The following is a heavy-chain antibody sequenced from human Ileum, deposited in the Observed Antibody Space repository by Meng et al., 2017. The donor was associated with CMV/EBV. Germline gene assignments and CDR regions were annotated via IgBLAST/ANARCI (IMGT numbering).Heavy chain of an antibody. CDR2: INHSGNT. CDR3: ARASPPPTAVVPTTIRGDYYFLDV. D-gene: IGHD2-2*02. Sequence: SETLSLTCAVFGGSFSGYYWSWIRQPPGKGLEWIGEINHSGNTNYNPSLKSRVTISVDILKKQFSLRLSSVTAADTSVDYGARASPPPTAVVPTTIRGDYYFLDVWGQGTTVTVSS. J-gene: IGHJ6*02. CDR1: GGSFSGYY. V-gene: IGHV4-34*01.